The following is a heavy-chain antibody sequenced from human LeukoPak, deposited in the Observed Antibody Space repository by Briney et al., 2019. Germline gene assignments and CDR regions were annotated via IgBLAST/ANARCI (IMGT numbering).Heavy chain of an antibody. CDR2: IIVGSGRT. CDR3: AAELYSGTYGRCCSFAF. V-gene: IGHV1-58*02. Sequence: ASVKVSCKGSGFTFSNSAIQWVRQARGQRLEWIGWIIVGSGRTRYAQNLQERLTITRDMSTNTAYMELSSLRSEDTAVYYCAAELYSGTYGRCCSFAFWGQGTPVTVSS. D-gene: IGHD1-26*01. CDR1: GFTFSNSA. J-gene: IGHJ4*02.